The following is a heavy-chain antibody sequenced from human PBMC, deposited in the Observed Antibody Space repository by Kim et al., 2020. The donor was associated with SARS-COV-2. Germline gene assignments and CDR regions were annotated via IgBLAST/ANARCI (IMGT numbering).Heavy chain of an antibody. J-gene: IGHJ4*02. CDR3: ARDPAAASFSFDY. V-gene: IGHV6-1*01. Sequence: YAVSVKSRITINPDTSTNQFTLQLNSVTPEDTAVYYCARDPAAASFSFDYWGQGTLVTVSS. D-gene: IGHD2-2*01.